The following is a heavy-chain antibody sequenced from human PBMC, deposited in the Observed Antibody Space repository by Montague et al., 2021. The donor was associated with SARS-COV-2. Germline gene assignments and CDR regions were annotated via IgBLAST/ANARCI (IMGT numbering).Heavy chain of an antibody. V-gene: IGHV4-4*02. Sequence: SETLSLTCEVSGASISSNNWWIWVRQSPGKGLEWIGETYHSGSTNYNPSLSSRVTISVDKPKNQFSLKVNSLSAADTAVYYCARLGVVPSPRTFDPWGQGTLVTVSS. CDR3: ARLGVVPSPRTFDP. CDR1: GASISSNNW. J-gene: IGHJ5*02. CDR2: TYHSGST. D-gene: IGHD3-10*01.